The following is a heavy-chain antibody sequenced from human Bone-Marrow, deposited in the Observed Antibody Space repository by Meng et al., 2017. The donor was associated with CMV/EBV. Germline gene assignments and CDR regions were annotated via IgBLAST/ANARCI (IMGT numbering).Heavy chain of an antibody. J-gene: IGHJ4*02. CDR3: ARDRPINIVVVVAATRGFDY. Sequence: LSLTCAASGFTFSSYGMHWVRQAPGKGLEWVAFIRYDGSNKYYADSVKGRFTISRDNSKNTLYLQMNSLRAEDTAVYYCARDRPINIVVVVAATRGFDYWGQGTLVTVSS. CDR1: GFTFSSYG. D-gene: IGHD2-15*01. V-gene: IGHV3-30*02. CDR2: IRYDGSNK.